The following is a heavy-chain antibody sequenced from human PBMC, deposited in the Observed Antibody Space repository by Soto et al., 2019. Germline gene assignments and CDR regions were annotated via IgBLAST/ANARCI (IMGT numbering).Heavy chain of an antibody. CDR1: GFSFSNYA. CDR2: ISYDGRDK. J-gene: IGHJ4*02. D-gene: IGHD2-2*01. CDR3: ARYCRSTSCYDY. Sequence: GGSLRLSCAASGFSFSNYAMHWVRQAPGKGLEWVAVISYDGRDKYYEDSVKGRYTISRDKSKNTLFLQMNSLRAEDTAVYYCARYCRSTSCYDYWGQGALVTVSS. V-gene: IGHV3-30*03.